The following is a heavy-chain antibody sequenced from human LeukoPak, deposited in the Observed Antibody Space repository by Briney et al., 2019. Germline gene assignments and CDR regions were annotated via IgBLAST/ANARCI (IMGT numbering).Heavy chain of an antibody. CDR3: ARDELYCSSTSCYYYYGMDV. V-gene: IGHV3-33*01. J-gene: IGHJ6*04. D-gene: IGHD2-2*01. Sequence: GGSLRLSCAASGFTFSSYGMHWVRQAPGKGLEWVAVIWYDGSNKYYADSVKGRLTISRDNSKNTLYLQMNSLRAEDTAVYYCARDELYCSSTSCYYYYGMDVWGKGTTVSVSS. CDR2: IWYDGSNK. CDR1: GFTFSSYG.